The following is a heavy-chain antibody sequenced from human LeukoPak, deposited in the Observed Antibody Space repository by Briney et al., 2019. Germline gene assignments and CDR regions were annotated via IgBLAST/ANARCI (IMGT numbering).Heavy chain of an antibody. J-gene: IGHJ5*02. Sequence: SETLSLTCTVSGGSISSYYWSWIRQPPGKGLEWIGYIYYSGSTNYNPSLKSRVTISVVPSKNQFSLKLSSVTAADTAVYYCARAGVAAAGTWFDPWGQGTLVTVSS. CDR1: GGSISSYY. CDR2: IYYSGST. V-gene: IGHV4-59*01. D-gene: IGHD6-13*01. CDR3: ARAGVAAAGTWFDP.